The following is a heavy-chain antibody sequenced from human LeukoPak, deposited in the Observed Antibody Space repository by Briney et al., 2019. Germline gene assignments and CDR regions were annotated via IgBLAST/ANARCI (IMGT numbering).Heavy chain of an antibody. CDR1: GASISSGSYY. CDR2: IYTSGST. CDR3: ARGNSYYYDSSGYPDY. Sequence: DPSQTLSLTCTVSGASISSGSYYWSWIRQPAGKGLEWIGRIYTSGSTNYNPSLKSRATISVDTSKNQFSLKLRSVTAADTAVYYCARGNSYYYDSSGYPDYWGQGTPVTVSS. J-gene: IGHJ4*02. V-gene: IGHV4-61*02. D-gene: IGHD3-22*01.